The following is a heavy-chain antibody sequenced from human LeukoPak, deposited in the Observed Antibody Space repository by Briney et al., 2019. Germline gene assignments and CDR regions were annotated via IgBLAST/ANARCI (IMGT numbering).Heavy chain of an antibody. CDR2: IKRDGNEK. J-gene: IGHJ5*01. CDR1: GFTFSSYS. CDR3: AKEGAYPIITYDS. Sequence: GGSLRLSCAASGFTFSSYSMNWVRQAPGKGLEWVANIKRDGNEKNYVDSVRGRFSISRDNAKNSLYLQMDSLRAEDTAVYYCAKEGAYPIITYDSWGQGALVTVSS. V-gene: IGHV3-7*01. D-gene: IGHD3-10*01.